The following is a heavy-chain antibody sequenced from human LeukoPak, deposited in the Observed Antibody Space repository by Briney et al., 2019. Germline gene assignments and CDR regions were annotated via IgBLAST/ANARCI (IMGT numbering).Heavy chain of an antibody. CDR2: IYNSGNT. Sequence: SETLSLTCTVSGYSISSGYYWGWIRQPPGKGLEWIGYIYNSGNTNYNPSLKSRVTISVDTSKNQFSLKLTSVTAADTAVYYCARYRAFDIWGRGTLVTVSS. V-gene: IGHV4-38-2*02. CDR3: ARYRAFDI. CDR1: GYSISSGYY. J-gene: IGHJ3*02.